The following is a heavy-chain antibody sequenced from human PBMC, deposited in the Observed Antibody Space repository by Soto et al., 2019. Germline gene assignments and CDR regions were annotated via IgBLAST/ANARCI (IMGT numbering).Heavy chain of an antibody. Sequence: GESLKISCKGSGYSFTSYWISWVRQMPGKGLEWMGRIDPRDSYTNYSPSFQGHVTISADKSISTAYLQWSSLKASDTAMYYCARPSSGWYRDYYGMDVWGQGTTVTVSS. CDR3: ARPSSGWYRDYYGMDV. D-gene: IGHD6-19*01. CDR2: IDPRDSYT. J-gene: IGHJ6*02. CDR1: GYSFTSYW. V-gene: IGHV5-10-1*01.